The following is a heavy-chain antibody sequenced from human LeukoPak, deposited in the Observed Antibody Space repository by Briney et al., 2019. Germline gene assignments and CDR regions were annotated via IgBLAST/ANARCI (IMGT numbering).Heavy chain of an antibody. CDR2: IYTSGST. CDR3: ARAGIVATGTCWFDP. J-gene: IGHJ5*02. CDR1: GGSISSYY. V-gene: IGHV4-4*07. D-gene: IGHD6-13*01. Sequence: PSETLSLTCTVSGGSISSYYWNWIRQPAGKGLEWIGRIYTSGSTNYNPSLKSRVTMSVDTSKNQFSLKLSPVTAADTAVYYCARAGIVATGTCWFDPWGQGTLVTVSS.